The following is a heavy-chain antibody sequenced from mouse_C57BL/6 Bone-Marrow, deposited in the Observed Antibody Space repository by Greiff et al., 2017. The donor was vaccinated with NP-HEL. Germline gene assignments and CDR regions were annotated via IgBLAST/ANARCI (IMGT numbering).Heavy chain of an antibody. D-gene: IGHD1-1*01. CDR2: IYPRDGST. CDR1: GYTFTDHT. J-gene: IGHJ1*03. CDR3: ARDDGSSLWYFDV. V-gene: IGHV1-78*01. Sequence: VQLVESDAELVKPGASVKISCKVSGYTFTDHTIHWMKQRPEQGLEWIGYIYPRDGSTKYNEKFKGKATLTADKSSSTAYMQLNSLTSEDSAVYFCARDDGSSLWYFDVWGTGTTVTVSS.